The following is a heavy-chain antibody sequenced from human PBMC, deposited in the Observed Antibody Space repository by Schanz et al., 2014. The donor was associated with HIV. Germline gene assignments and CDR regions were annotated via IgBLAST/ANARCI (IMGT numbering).Heavy chain of an antibody. CDR1: GGTFSSYA. J-gene: IGHJ3*01. CDR3: ARGGYYRGVGDYYVTTFDY. CDR2: IIPIFGTA. V-gene: IGHV1-69*01. D-gene: IGHD2-21*01. Sequence: QVPLVQSGAEVKKPGSSVKVSCKASGGTFSSYAISWVRQAPGQGLEWMGGIIPIFGTANYAQKFQGRVTITADESTSTAYMELSSLRSDDTAVYYCARGGYYRGVGDYYVTTFDYWGRETKVTVSS.